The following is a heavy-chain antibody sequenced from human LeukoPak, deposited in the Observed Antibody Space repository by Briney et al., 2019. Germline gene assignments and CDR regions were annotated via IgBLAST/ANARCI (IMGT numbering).Heavy chain of an antibody. D-gene: IGHD3-22*01. CDR3: AKVDYYDSSGNYPNWFDP. V-gene: IGHV3-23*01. J-gene: IGHJ5*02. CDR1: GFTFSSYA. CDR2: ISDSGGST. Sequence: GGSLRLSCAASGFTFSSYAMSWVRQAPGKGLEWVSTISDSGGSTYYADSLKGRFTISRDNYKNMLYLQMNSLRAEDTAVYYCAKVDYYDSSGNYPNWFDPWGQGTLVTVSS.